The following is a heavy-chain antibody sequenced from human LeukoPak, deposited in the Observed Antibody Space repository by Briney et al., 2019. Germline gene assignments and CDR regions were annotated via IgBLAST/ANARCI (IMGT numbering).Heavy chain of an antibody. CDR3: AKDGGYENFLGEPGY. CDR1: GFTFSSYG. CDR2: IRYDGSNK. V-gene: IGHV3-30*02. D-gene: IGHD3-16*01. J-gene: IGHJ4*02. Sequence: PGGSLRLSCAASGFTFSSYGMHWVRQAPGKGLEWVAFIRYDGSNKYYADSVKGRFTISRDNCKNTLYLQMNSLRAEDTAVYYCAKDGGYENFLGEPGYWGQGTLVTVSS.